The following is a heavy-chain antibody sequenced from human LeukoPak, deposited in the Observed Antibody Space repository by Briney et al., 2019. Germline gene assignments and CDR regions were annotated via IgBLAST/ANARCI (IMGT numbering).Heavy chain of an antibody. D-gene: IGHD1-26*01. V-gene: IGHV1-2*02. CDR3: AKSRIVGAHCLDY. CDR1: GYTFTVYY. CDR2: INPNSGGT. J-gene: IGHJ4*02. Sequence: VASVKLSCTASGYTFTVYYMHWVRHAPGQGFEWMGWINPNSGGTNYAQKFQGRVTMTRDTSISTAYMELSRLRSDDTAVYYCAKSRIVGAHCLDYWGQGTLVTVSS.